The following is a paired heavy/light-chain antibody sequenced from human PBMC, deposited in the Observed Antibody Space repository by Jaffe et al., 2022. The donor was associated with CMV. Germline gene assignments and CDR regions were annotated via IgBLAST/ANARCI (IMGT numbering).Heavy chain of an antibody. CDR1: GFSLSTSEVG. V-gene: IGHV2-5*01. CDR3: AHSTPQRGSYWVWRFDY. Sequence: QITLKESGPTLVKPTQTLTLTCTFSGFSLSTSEVGVGWIRQPPGKALEWLAVIYWNDDKRYSPSLKSRLTITKDTSKNQVVLTMTNMDPMDTATYFCAHSTPQRGSYWVWRFDYWGQGTLVTVSS. CDR2: IYWNDDK. D-gene: IGHD1-26*01. J-gene: IGHJ4*02.
Light chain of an antibody. CDR3: MQALQTYT. CDR2: LGS. J-gene: IGKJ2*01. CDR1: QSLLHSNGYNY. V-gene: IGKV2-28*01. Sequence: DIVMTQSPLSLPVTPGEPASISCRSSQSLLHSNGYNYLDWYLQKPGQSPQLLIYLGSNRASGVPDRFSGSGSGTDFTLKISRVEAEDVGVYYCMQALQTYTFGQGTKLEIK.